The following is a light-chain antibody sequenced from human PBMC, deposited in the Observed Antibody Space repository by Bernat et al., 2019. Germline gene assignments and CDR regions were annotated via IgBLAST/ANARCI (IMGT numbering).Light chain of an antibody. V-gene: IGLV2-23*01. Sequence: QSALTQPASVSGSPGQSITISCTGTNSDIGSYKLVSWYQHHPDKAPKLLIYEGSVRPSVVSDRFSGSQSGNTASLTISGLQSDDEATYYCCSFAGGDILIFGGGTKVT. CDR3: CSFAGGDILI. CDR1: NSDIGSYKL. J-gene: IGLJ2*01. CDR2: EGS.